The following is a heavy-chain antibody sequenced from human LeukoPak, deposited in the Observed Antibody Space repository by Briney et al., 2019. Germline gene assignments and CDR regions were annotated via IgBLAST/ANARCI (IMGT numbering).Heavy chain of an antibody. J-gene: IGHJ4*02. V-gene: IGHV4-59*01. CDR3: ARASGAFDY. CDR2: IYYSGIT. CDR1: GGSISSSY. Sequence: SETLSLTCTVSGGSISSSYWSWIRQPPGKGLEWIGYIYYSGITNYNPSLKSRVTISLDTSKNQFSLKLNSVTPADTAVYYCARASGAFDYWGQGALVTVSS.